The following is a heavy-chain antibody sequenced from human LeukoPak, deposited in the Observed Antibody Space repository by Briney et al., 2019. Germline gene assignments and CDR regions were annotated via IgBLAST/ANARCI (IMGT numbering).Heavy chain of an antibody. CDR2: IQYDGSNK. D-gene: IGHD2-21*02. V-gene: IGHV3-30*02. Sequence: GGSLRLSCAASGFTFSSYGMHWVRQAPGKGLERVAFIQYDGSNKYYADSVKGRFTISRDNSKNTLYLQMNSLRAEDTAVYYCAKDSVDCGGDCYEYYFDYWGQGTLVTVSS. CDR1: GFTFSSYG. CDR3: AKDSVDCGGDCYEYYFDY. J-gene: IGHJ4*02.